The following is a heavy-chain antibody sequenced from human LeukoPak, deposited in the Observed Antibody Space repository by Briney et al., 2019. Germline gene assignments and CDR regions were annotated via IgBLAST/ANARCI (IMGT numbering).Heavy chain of an antibody. D-gene: IGHD6-13*01. Sequence: KPSETLSLTCAVYGGSFSGYYWSWIRQPPGKGLEWIGEINHSGSTNYKPSLKSRVTISVDTSKNQFSLKLSSVTAADTAVYYCAGGMTAAAAYWGQGTLVTVSS. V-gene: IGHV4-34*01. J-gene: IGHJ4*02. CDR3: AGGMTAAAAY. CDR1: GGSFSGYY. CDR2: INHSGST.